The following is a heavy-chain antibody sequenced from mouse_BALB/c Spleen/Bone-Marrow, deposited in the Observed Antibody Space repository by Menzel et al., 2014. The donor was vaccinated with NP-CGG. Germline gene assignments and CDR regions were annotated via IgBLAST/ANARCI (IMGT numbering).Heavy chain of an antibody. Sequence: QVQLQQSGAELVRPGTSVKVSCKASGYAFTNYLIEWVKQRPGQGLEWIGVIYPGSGGTNYNEKFRDKATLTADKSSGTAYMQLSSLTSDDSAVYFCARGTTVYYFDYWGQGTTLTVSS. J-gene: IGHJ2*01. CDR3: ARGTTVYYFDY. V-gene: IGHV1-54*01. CDR1: GYAFTNYL. CDR2: IYPGSGGT. D-gene: IGHD1-1*01.